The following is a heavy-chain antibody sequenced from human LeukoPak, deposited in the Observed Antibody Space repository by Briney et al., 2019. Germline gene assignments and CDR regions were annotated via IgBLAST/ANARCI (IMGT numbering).Heavy chain of an antibody. CDR1: GYSISSGYY. Sequence: SETLSLTCTVSGYSISSGYYWGWIRPPPGKGREWIGTIYHSGTTYYNPSLKSRVTMSVDTSKNQFSLRLRSVTGADTAMYYCAGEDSGISDNAFDIWGQGTMVTISS. J-gene: IGHJ3*02. V-gene: IGHV4-38-2*02. D-gene: IGHD1-26*01. CDR2: IYHSGTT. CDR3: AGEDSGISDNAFDI.